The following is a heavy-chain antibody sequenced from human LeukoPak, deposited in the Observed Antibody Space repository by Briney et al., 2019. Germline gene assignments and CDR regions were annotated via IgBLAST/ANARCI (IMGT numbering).Heavy chain of an antibody. D-gene: IGHD3-16*02. CDR1: GFTFSSYA. J-gene: IGHJ4*02. V-gene: IGHV3-23*01. Sequence: GGSLRLSCAASGFTFSSYAMSCVCQAPAKGLEWVSAISGSGGSTYYADSVKGRFTISRVNSKNTLYLQMNSLIADATPVYYFAKRSPAQLGELSLRSDYWGQGTLVTVSS. CDR3: AKRSPAQLGELSLRSDY. CDR2: ISGSGGST.